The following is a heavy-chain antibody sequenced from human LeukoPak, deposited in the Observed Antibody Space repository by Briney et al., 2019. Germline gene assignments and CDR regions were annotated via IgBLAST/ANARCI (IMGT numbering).Heavy chain of an antibody. CDR2: IHNSGRT. J-gene: IGHJ4*02. CDR3: ARHRAIASGSYFDY. CDR1: GCSVSSYY. V-gene: IGHV4-59*08. D-gene: IGHD1-26*01. Sequence: SETLSLTCTVCGCSVSSYYWSWIRQSPGKGLEWIGYIHNSGRTNYNPSLKSRVTGFVDTSKNQVSLRLSSVTAADTAVYYCARHRAIASGSYFDYWGQGALVTVSS.